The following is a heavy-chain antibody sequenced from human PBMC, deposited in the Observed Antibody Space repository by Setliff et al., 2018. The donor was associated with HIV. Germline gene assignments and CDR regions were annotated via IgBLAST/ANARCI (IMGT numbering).Heavy chain of an antibody. D-gene: IGHD1-26*01. V-gene: IGHV4-4*08. CDR3: ARDRRDDYYLTAYFDS. Sequence: SETLSLTCTVSAASIRSHYWSWIRQSPGKGLEWIGHIHITGNTDYNPSLKSRVTISLDTARNQFSLELTSVTATDTAVYYCARDRRDDYYLTAYFDSLGQGTVVTVSS. CDR1: AASIRSHY. J-gene: IGHJ4*02. CDR2: IHITGNT.